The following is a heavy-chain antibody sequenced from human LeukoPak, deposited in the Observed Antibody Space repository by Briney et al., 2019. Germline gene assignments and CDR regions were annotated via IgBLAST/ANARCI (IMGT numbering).Heavy chain of an antibody. J-gene: IGHJ3*02. CDR3: AKDIEYSSSWPHAFDI. V-gene: IGHV3-48*01. CDR2: ISSSSRTI. CDR1: GFTFSSYS. Sequence: PGGSLRLSCAASGFTFSSYSMNWVRQAPGKGLEWVSYISSSSRTIYYADSVKGRFTISRDNAKNSLYLQMNSLRAEDTAVYYCAKDIEYSSSWPHAFDIWGQGTMVTVSS. D-gene: IGHD6-13*01.